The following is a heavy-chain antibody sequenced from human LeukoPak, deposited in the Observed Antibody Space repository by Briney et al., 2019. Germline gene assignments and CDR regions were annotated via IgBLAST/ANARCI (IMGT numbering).Heavy chain of an antibody. CDR2: INHSGST. Sequence: PSETLSLTRAVYGGSFSGYYWSWIRQPPGKGLEWIGEINHSGSTNYNPSLKSRVTISVDTSKNQFSLKLSSVTAADTAVYYCARVPSATDYDGLQEWGIFDYWGQGTLVTVSS. CDR1: GGSFSGYY. CDR3: ARVPSATDYDGLQEWGIFDY. V-gene: IGHV4-34*01. J-gene: IGHJ4*02. D-gene: IGHD4-23*01.